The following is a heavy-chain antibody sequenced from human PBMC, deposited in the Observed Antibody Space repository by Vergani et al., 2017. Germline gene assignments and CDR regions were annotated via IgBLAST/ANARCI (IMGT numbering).Heavy chain of an antibody. Sequence: QVQLVESGGGLVKPGGSLRLSCAASGFTFSDYYMSWIRQAPGKGLEWVSYISSSGSTIYYADSVKGRFTISRDNAKNSLYLQMNSLRAEDTAVYYCAGGSGHYDILTGGFYYGMDVWGQGTTVTVSS. CDR1: GFTFSDYY. CDR3: AGGSGHYDILTGGFYYGMDV. CDR2: ISSSGSTI. D-gene: IGHD3-9*01. V-gene: IGHV3-11*04. J-gene: IGHJ6*02.